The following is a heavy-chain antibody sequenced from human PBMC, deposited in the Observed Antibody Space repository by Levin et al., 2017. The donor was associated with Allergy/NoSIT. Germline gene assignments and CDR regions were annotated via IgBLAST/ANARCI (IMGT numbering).Heavy chain of an antibody. CDR3: ATEMTAVIPVFDF. CDR1: GLTFSNYA. J-gene: IGHJ4*01. V-gene: IGHV3-23*01. D-gene: IGHD2-2*01. CDR2: ITSRVRT. Sequence: QAGESLKISCAASGLTFSNYAMSWVRQAPGKGLEWVSAITSRVRTYYTDSVKGRFTVSRDNSKNALYLQMNSLRADDTAVYYCATEMTAVIPVFDFWGQGILVTVSS.